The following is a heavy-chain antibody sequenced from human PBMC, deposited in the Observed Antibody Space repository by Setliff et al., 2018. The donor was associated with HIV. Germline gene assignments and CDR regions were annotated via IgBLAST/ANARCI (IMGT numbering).Heavy chain of an antibody. Sequence: ASVKVSCKASGYTFTSFVMNWVRQAPGQGLEWMGWINTNTGNPTYAQGFTGRFVFSLDTSVSPAYLQISSLKAEDTAVYSCARVGGFGEFIENWFDPWGQGTLVTVSS. V-gene: IGHV7-4-1*02. J-gene: IGHJ5*02. CDR3: ARVGGFGEFIENWFDP. D-gene: IGHD3-10*01. CDR1: GYTFTSFV. CDR2: INTNTGNP.